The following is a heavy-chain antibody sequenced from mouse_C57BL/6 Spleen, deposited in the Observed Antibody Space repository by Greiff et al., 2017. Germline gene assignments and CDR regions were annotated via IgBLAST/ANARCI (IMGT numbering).Heavy chain of an antibody. CDR2: IDPSDSYT. CDR3: ARSVITTVVAPFDY. CDR1: GYTFTSYW. Sequence: VQLQQPGAELVKPGASVKLSCKASGYTFTSYWMQWVKQRPGQGLEWIGEIDPSDSYTNYNQKFKGKATLTVDTSSSTAYMQLSSLTSEDSAVYYCARSVITTVVAPFDYWGQGTTLTVSS. V-gene: IGHV1-50*01. J-gene: IGHJ2*01. D-gene: IGHD1-1*01.